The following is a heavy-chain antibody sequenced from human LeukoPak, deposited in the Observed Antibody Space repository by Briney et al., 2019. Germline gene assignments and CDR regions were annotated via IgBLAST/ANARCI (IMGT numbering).Heavy chain of an antibody. CDR2: IYYSGST. V-gene: IGHV4-39*07. D-gene: IGHD6-13*01. CDR3: ARVRLAAAAVDP. CDR1: GGSISSSSYY. Sequence: SETLSLTCTVSGGSISSSSYYWGWIRQPPGKGLAWIGSIYYSGSTYYNPSLKSRVTISVDTSKNQFSLKLSSVTAADTAVYYCARVRLAAAAVDPWGQGTLVTVSS. J-gene: IGHJ5*02.